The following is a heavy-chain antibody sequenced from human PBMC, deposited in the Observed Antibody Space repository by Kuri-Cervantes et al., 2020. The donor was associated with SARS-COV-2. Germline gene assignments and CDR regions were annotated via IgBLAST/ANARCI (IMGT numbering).Heavy chain of an antibody. CDR1: GGTFSSYA. J-gene: IGHJ2*01. CDR2: IIPIFGTA. CDR3: ASKTYYYDSSGYYPDHSWYFDL. V-gene: IGHV1-69*05. D-gene: IGHD3-22*01. Sequence: AVKVSCKASGGTFSSYAISWVRQAPGQGLEWMGGIIPIFGTANYAQKFQGRVTITTDESTSTAYMELSSLRSEDTAVYYFASKTYYYDSSGYYPDHSWYFDLWGRGTLVTVSS.